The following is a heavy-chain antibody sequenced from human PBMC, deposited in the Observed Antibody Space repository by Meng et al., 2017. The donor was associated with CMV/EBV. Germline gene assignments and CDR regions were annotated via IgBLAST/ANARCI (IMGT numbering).Heavy chain of an antibody. V-gene: IGHV3-30-3*01. CDR2: ISYDGSNK. J-gene: IGHJ4*02. CDR1: GFTFSSYA. D-gene: IGHD3-3*01. CDR3: ARDRGYDFWSGSTDY. Sequence: GGSLRLSCAGSGFTFSSYAMHWVRQAPGKGLEWVAVISYDGSNKYYADSVKGRFTISRDNSKNTLYLQMNSLRAEDTAVYYCARDRGYDFWSGSTDYWGQGTLVTVSS.